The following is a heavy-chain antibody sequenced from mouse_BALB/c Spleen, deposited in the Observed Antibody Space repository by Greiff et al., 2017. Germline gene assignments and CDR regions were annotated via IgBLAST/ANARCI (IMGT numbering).Heavy chain of an antibody. CDR2: IDPENGDT. J-gene: IGHJ3*01. CDR1: GFNIKDYY. CDR3: ARGGNYGDWFAY. D-gene: IGHD2-1*01. Sequence: EVQLQQSGAELVRSGASVKLSCTASGFNIKDYYMHWVKQRPEQGLEWIGWIDPENGDTEYAPKFQGKATMTADTSSNTAYLQLSSLTSEDTAVYYCARGGNYGDWFAYWGQGTLVTVSA. V-gene: IGHV14-4*02.